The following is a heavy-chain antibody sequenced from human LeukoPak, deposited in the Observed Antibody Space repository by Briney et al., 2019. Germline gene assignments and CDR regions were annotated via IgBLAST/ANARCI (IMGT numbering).Heavy chain of an antibody. J-gene: IGHJ3*02. CDR2: SRNRANGHTT. CDR1: GFTLSDQY. D-gene: IGHD4-23*01. CDR3: VRDGGTRGNTAFDI. V-gene: IGHV3-72*01. Sequence: GGSLRLSCAASGFTLSDQYMDWVRRAPGKGLEWIGRSRNRANGHTTEYAASVKGRFTVSRDDSGNLMYLQMNSLEIEDTAVYFCVRDGGTRGNTAFDIWGHGTEVTVYS.